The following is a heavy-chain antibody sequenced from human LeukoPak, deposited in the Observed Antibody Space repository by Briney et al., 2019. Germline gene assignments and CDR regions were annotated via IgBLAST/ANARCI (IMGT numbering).Heavy chain of an antibody. CDR1: GGSISSYY. J-gene: IGHJ5*02. D-gene: IGHD5-24*01. Sequence: SETLSLTCTVSGGSISSYYWSWIRQPPGKGLEWIGFSYYSGRTNYNPSLKSRVTMSVDTSKNQFSLKLSSVTAADTAVYYCARTISEGFDPLGQGTLVNVSS. V-gene: IGHV4-59*08. CDR2: SYYSGRT. CDR3: ARTISEGFDP.